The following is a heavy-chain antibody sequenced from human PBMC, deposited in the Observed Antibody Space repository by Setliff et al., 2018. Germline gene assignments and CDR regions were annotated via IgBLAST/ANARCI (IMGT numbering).Heavy chain of an antibody. V-gene: IGHV4-39*01. CDR1: GASISSGTYY. J-gene: IGHJ4*02. CDR2: IYSGGTT. CDR3: ARTGTYRYFDY. Sequence: SETLSLTCTVSGASISSGTYYWAWIRQPPGKGLEWIGRIYSGGTTYYNSSLKSRVTISVDTSKSQFSLRLNSVTAADTAVYYCARTGTYRYFDYWGRGTLVTVS. D-gene: IGHD1-1*01.